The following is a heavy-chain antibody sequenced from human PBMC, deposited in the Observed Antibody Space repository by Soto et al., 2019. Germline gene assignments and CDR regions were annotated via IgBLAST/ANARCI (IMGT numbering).Heavy chain of an antibody. J-gene: IGHJ4*02. CDR2: MYTDASSA. CDR3: VRGDSGYGNFDY. D-gene: IGHD5-12*01. V-gene: IGHV3-74*01. CDR1: GLTFSSYW. Sequence: GGSLRLSCAASGLTFSSYWMRWVRQAPGKGLVWVSRMYTDASSATYADSVKGRFTISRDNAKNTLFLQIDSLRTEDTAVYYCVRGDSGYGNFDYWGEGTLVTVSS.